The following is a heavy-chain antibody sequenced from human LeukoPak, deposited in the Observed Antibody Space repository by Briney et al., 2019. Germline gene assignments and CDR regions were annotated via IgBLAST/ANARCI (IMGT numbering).Heavy chain of an antibody. D-gene: IGHD1-26*01. Sequence: GGSLRLSCAASGFTFSSYGMHWVRQAPGKGLEWVAFIRYDGSNKYYADSVKGRFTISRDNSKNTLYLQMNSLRAEDTAVYYCAKDGGATTTYYFDYWGQGTLVTVS. CDR2: IRYDGSNK. V-gene: IGHV3-30*02. J-gene: IGHJ4*02. CDR1: GFTFSSYG. CDR3: AKDGGATTTYYFDY.